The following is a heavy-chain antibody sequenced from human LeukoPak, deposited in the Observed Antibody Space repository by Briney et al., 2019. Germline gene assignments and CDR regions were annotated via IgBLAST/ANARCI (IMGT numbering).Heavy chain of an antibody. D-gene: IGHD2-2*02. CDR2: ISSSSSYI. CDR3: AKDQVDYCSSFSCYSGDYGYIQQ. J-gene: IGHJ1*01. Sequence: PGGSLRLSCAASGFTFSSYSMNWVRQAPGKGLEWVSSISSSSSYIYYTDSVKGRFTISRDNAKNTVYLQMNSLRAEDTAVYYCAKDQVDYCSSFSCYSGDYGYIQQWGQGTLVTVSS. CDR1: GFTFSSYS. V-gene: IGHV3-21*04.